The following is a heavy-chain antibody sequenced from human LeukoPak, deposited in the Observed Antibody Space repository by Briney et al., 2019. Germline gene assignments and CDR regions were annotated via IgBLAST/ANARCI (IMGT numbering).Heavy chain of an antibody. J-gene: IGHJ5*02. CDR2: ITTGGTT. V-gene: IGHV3-48*01. D-gene: IGHD1-1*01. CDR3: VRDRTSFA. Sequence: QTGGSLRLSCAASGFTFSSYSMTWVRQAAGRGLEWVSHITTGGTTYYADSVRGRFTISRDNAKNSLFLQMNSLRAEDTAVYYCVRDRTSFAWGQGVLVTVSS. CDR1: GFTFSSYS.